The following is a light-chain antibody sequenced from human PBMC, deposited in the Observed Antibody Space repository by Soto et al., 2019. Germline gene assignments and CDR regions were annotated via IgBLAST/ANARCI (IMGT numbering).Light chain of an antibody. CDR1: SSDVGAYNY. CDR2: EVS. J-gene: IGLJ1*01. V-gene: IGLV2-14*01. CDR3: VSFTVHYSYV. Sequence: QSALTQPASVYGSPGQSITISCTGTSSDVGAYNYVSWYQQHPGKAPKVMIFEVSHRPSGVSNRFSGSKSGNTASLTISGLQAEDEADYYCVSFTVHYSYVFGTGTKVTVL.